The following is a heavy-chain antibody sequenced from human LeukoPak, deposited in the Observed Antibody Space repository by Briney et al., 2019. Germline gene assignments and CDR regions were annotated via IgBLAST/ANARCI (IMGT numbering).Heavy chain of an antibody. CDR3: VRDSHNVVVVPAAIHGDNWFDP. CDR1: ELTFRDFY. V-gene: IGHV3-11*01. CDR2: ISRRGSNR. Sequence: GGSLRLSCAASELTFRDFYMSWIRQAPGKGRRGGSYISRRGSNRQYADSVKGGFTISRDNAKNSLYLQMNSLRAEDTAVYYCVRDSHNVVVVPAAIHGDNWFDPWGQGTLVTVSS. J-gene: IGHJ5*02. D-gene: IGHD2-2*01.